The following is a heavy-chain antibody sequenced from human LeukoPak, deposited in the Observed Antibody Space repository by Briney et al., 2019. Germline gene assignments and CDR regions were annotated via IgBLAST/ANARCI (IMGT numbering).Heavy chain of an antibody. CDR3: ARYGAMEARNAFQL. J-gene: IGHJ3*01. CDR2: THYSGSS. Sequence: SETLSLTCTVSGGSISTYYWSWIRQRPGKELEFIGYTHYSGSSDYNPSLKSRITMSIDTSRSQFSLNLNSVTASDTAVYYCARYGAMEARNAFQLWGQGTKVNGSS. D-gene: IGHD1-1*01. CDR1: GGSISTYY. V-gene: IGHV4-59*08.